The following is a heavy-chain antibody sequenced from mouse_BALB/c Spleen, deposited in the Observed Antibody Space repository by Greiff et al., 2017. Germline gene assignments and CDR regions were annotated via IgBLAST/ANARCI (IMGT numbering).Heavy chain of an antibody. D-gene: IGHD1-2*01. J-gene: IGHJ2*01. V-gene: IGHV1-69*02. CDR1: GYTFTSYW. CDR2: IDPSDSYT. Sequence: QVQLKQPGAELVKPGASVKLSCKASGYTFTSYWMHWVKQRPGQGLEWIGEIDPSDSYTNYNQKFKGKATLTVDKSSSTAYMQLSSLTSEDSAVYYCARGPATALDYWGQGTTLTVSS. CDR3: ARGPATALDY.